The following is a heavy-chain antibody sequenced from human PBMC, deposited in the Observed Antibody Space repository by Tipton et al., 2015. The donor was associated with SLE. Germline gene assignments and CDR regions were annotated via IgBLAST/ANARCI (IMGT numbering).Heavy chain of an antibody. CDR1: GGSIMTSTNY. CDR2: HYYRGNT. CDR3: ARGLGTVPHLDY. V-gene: IGHV4-39*07. J-gene: IGHJ4*02. Sequence: LRLSCTVSGGSIMTSTNYWAWIRQPPGKTLEGTGSHYYRGNTHYNPSLKSRVTISVDTSKNQFYLNLNSVTAADTAVYYCARGLGTVPHLDYWGQGTPVNVSS. D-gene: IGHD1-26*01.